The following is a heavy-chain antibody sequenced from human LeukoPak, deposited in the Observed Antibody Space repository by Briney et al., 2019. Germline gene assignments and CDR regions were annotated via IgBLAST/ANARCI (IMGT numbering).Heavy chain of an antibody. Sequence: PGGSLRLSCAASGFTFSDYYMSWIRQAPGKGLEWVGRIKSKTDGGTTDYAAPVKGRFTISRDDSKNTLYLQMNSLKTEDTAVYYCTTYSSSWYYFGYWGQGTLVTVSS. V-gene: IGHV3-15*01. D-gene: IGHD6-13*01. J-gene: IGHJ4*02. CDR1: GFTFSDYY. CDR3: TTYSSSWYYFGY. CDR2: IKSKTDGGTT.